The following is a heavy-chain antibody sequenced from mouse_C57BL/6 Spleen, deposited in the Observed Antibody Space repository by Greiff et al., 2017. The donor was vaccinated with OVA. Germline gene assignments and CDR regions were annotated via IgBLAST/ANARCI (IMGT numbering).Heavy chain of an antibody. D-gene: IGHD2-1*01. Sequence: VQRVESGAELVRPGASVTLSCKASGYTFTDYEMHWVKQTPVHGLEWIGAIDPETGGTAYNQKFKGKAILTADKSSSTAYMELRSLTSEDSAVYYCTRSGGNYGGRYFDYWGQGTTLTVSS. J-gene: IGHJ2*01. V-gene: IGHV1-15*01. CDR3: TRSGGNYGGRYFDY. CDR2: IDPETGGT. CDR1: GYTFTDYE.